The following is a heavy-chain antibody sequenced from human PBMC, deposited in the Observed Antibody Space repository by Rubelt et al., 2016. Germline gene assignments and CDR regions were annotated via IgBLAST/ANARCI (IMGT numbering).Heavy chain of an antibody. D-gene: IGHD4-23*01. Sequence: QLQLLESGPGLVKPSETLSLTCRVSGGSVSSDYWSWIRQPPGKGLEWLGYISYSGSTNYNPSLKSRVTISLDMSKNHFSLTLSPVTAADTAVYYCARLRGDTDGGSWPDYWGQGALVTVSS. J-gene: IGHJ4*02. CDR1: GGSVSSDY. V-gene: IGHV4-59*02. CDR3: ARLRGDTDGGSWPDY. CDR2: ISYSGST.